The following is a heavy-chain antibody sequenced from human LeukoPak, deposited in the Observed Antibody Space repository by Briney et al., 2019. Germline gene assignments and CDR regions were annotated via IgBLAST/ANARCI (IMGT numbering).Heavy chain of an antibody. D-gene: IGHD2-2*01. J-gene: IGHJ4*02. Sequence: AGGSLRLSCAASGFTFSSYAMSWVRQAPGKGLEWVSSISNSGSYIYYADSVKGRFTISRDNAKNSLYLQMNSLRAEDTAVYYCANHLACGSTSCPPFDYWGQGTLVTVSS. CDR1: GFTFSSYA. CDR2: ISNSGSYI. V-gene: IGHV3-21*01. CDR3: ANHLACGSTSCPPFDY.